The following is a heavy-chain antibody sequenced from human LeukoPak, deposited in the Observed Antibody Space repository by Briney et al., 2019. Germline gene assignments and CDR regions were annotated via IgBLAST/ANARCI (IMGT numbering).Heavy chain of an antibody. D-gene: IGHD2-2*02. V-gene: IGHV3-23*01. J-gene: IGHJ6*03. Sequence: GGSLRLSCAASGFTFSSYAMSWVRQAPGKGLEWVSAISGSGGSTYYADSVKGRFTISRDNSKNTLYLQMNSLRAEDTAVYYCAKDGVDIVVVPAALHYYYYMDVWGKGTTVTVSS. CDR1: GFTFSSYA. CDR3: AKDGVDIVVVPAALHYYYYMDV. CDR2: ISGSGGST.